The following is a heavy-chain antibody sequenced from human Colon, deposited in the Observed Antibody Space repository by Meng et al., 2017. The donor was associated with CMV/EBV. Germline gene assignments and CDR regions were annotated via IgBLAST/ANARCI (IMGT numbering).Heavy chain of an antibody. Sequence: TLSLTCSVSGGSIRSNNYYWGWIRQPPGKGLEWIGSISYSGTTFYNPSLKSRVTISLDTSKNHFSLNLNSVTAADTAVYYCARVLGVTFGVAFYNYYGMDIWGQGTTVTVSS. D-gene: IGHD3-3*01. CDR1: GGSIRSNNYY. V-gene: IGHV4-39*07. CDR3: ARVLGVTFGVAFYNYYGMDI. J-gene: IGHJ6*02. CDR2: ISYSGTT.